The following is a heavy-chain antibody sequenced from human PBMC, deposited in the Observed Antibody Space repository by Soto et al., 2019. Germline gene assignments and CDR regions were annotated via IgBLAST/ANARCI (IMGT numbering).Heavy chain of an antibody. Sequence: EVQLVESGGGLVKPGGSLRLSCAASGLTLSNAWMNWVREAPGKGLEWVGRIKTKTEGGTTDCAAPVKGRFTISRDDSKNTLYLQMNSLKTEDTAVYYCTADQVVTSDYAMDVWGQGTTVTVSS. CDR1: GLTLSNAW. D-gene: IGHD2-21*02. CDR3: TADQVVTSDYAMDV. J-gene: IGHJ6*02. CDR2: IKTKTEGGTT. V-gene: IGHV3-15*07.